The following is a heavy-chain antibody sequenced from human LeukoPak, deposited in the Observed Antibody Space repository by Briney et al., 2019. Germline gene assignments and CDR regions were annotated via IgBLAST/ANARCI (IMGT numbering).Heavy chain of an antibody. CDR1: GGSISSISSNNYH. Sequence: SETLSLTCIVSGGSISSISSNNYHWGWIRQPPGKGLEWIGSIYYSGSTYYNPSLKSRVTISVDTSKNQFSLKLSSVTAAGTALYYCAREMGVVTAHGIDVWGQGTTVTVSS. J-gene: IGHJ6*02. V-gene: IGHV4-39*02. CDR2: IYYSGST. CDR3: AREMGVVTAHGIDV. D-gene: IGHD4-23*01.